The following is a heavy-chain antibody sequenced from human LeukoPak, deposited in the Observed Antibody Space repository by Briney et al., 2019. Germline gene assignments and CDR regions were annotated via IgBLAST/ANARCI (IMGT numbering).Heavy chain of an antibody. CDR3: ARGRHPRYCSSTRCYKVTWFDP. CDR1: GGSFSGYY. D-gene: IGHD2-2*02. J-gene: IGHJ5*02. Sequence: SETLSLTCAVYGGSFSGYYWSWIRQPPGKGLEWIGEINHSGSTNYNPSLKSRVTISVDTSKNQFSLKLSAVTAADTAVYYCARGRHPRYCSSTRCYKVTWFDPWGQGTLVTVSS. CDR2: INHSGST. V-gene: IGHV4-34*01.